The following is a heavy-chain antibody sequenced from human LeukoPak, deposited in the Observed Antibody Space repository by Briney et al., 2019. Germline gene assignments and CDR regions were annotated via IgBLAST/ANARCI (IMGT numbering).Heavy chain of an antibody. CDR3: AREGAVAGNDY. CDR2: ISYDGSNE. CDR1: RFTFSSYA. D-gene: IGHD6-19*01. Sequence: GGSLRLSCAASRFTFSSYAMHWVRQAPGKGLEWVALISYDGSNETYPASVKGRFTISRDNSKNTLYLQMNSLRAEDTAVYYCAREGAVAGNDYWGQGTLVTVSS. J-gene: IGHJ4*02. V-gene: IGHV3-30-3*01.